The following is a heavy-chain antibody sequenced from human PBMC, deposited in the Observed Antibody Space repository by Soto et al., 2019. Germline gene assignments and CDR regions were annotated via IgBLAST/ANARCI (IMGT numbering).Heavy chain of an antibody. CDR1: GGSISSSSYY. J-gene: IGHJ5*02. V-gene: IGHV4-39*01. CDR2: IYYSGST. CDR3: ARQGLIYYDSPPCWFAP. Sequence: SETLSLTCTVSGGSISSSSYYWGWIRQPPGKGLEWIGSIYYSGSTYYNPSLNSRVTISVDTSKNQFSLKLSSVTAADTAVYNCARQGLIYYDSPPCWFAPGAREPLVTFPS. D-gene: IGHD3-22*01.